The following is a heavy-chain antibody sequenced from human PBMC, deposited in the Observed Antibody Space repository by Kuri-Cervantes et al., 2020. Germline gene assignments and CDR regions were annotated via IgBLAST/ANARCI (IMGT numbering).Heavy chain of an antibody. CDR2: IKSKYNGGTT. J-gene: IGHJ6*03. V-gene: IGHV3-15*01. D-gene: IGHD6-13*01. CDR1: GFTFSNAW. CDR3: ARGGVYSSSRYEEGPYYYYYCMDV. Sequence: GGSLRLSCAGSGFTFSNAWMNWVRQAPGKGLEWVGRIKSKYNGGTTHCAAPVEGRFTVSRDDSTNMFYLQMNSLKTEDTAVYYCARGGVYSSSRYEEGPYYYYYCMDVWGKGTTVTVSS.